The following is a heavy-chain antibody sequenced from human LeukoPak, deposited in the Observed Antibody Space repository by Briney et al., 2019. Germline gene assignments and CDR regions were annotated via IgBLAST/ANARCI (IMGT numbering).Heavy chain of an antibody. CDR2: IYPGDSDT. V-gene: IGHV5-51*01. Sequence: GESLKISCKGSGYSFTNYWIGWVRQMPGKGLEWMGIIYPGDSDTRYSPSFQGQVTISADKSISTAYLQWSSLKASDTAMYYCARRSEVREVIKEYFDYWGQGALVTVSS. J-gene: IGHJ4*02. CDR3: ARRSEVREVIKEYFDY. CDR1: GYSFTNYW. D-gene: IGHD3-10*01.